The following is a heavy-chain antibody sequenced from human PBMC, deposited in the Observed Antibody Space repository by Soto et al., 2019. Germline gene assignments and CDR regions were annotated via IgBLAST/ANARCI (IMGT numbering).Heavy chain of an antibody. CDR3: VREGSAWSRGY. Sequence: SGPTLVNPTQTLTLTCTFSGFSITTRAMCVSWIRQPPGKALEWLALIDWADDKYYSTSLKTRLTISKDTSKNQVVLTMTNVDPVDTAVYYCVREGSAWSRGYWGQGTLVTVSS. CDR2: IDWADDK. J-gene: IGHJ4*02. D-gene: IGHD6-19*01. CDR1: GFSITTRAMC. V-gene: IGHV2-70*02.